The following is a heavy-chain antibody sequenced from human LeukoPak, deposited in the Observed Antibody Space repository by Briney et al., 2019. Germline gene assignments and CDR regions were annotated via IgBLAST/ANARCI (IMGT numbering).Heavy chain of an antibody. CDR3: ARGPAPDHSSGPYDY. CDR2: INHSGST. CDR1: GGSFSGYY. D-gene: IGHD6-19*01. V-gene: IGHV4-34*01. Sequence: SETLSLTCAVYGGSFSGYYWSWIRQPPGKGLEWIGEINHSGSTNYNPSLKSRVTISVDTSKNQFSLKLSSVTAADTAVYYCARGPAPDHSSGPYDYWGQGTLVTVSS. J-gene: IGHJ4*02.